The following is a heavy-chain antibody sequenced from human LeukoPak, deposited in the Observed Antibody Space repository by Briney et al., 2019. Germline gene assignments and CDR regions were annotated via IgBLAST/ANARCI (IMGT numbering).Heavy chain of an antibody. Sequence: GGSLRLSCAASGFTFSDYYMSWIRQAPGKGLEWVSYISSSGSTKYYADSVKGRFTISRDNAKNSYLQMNSLRAEDTAVYYCARLSFHNNSWYLGYWGQGTLVTVSS. D-gene: IGHD6-13*01. CDR2: ISSSGSTK. V-gene: IGHV3-11*01. CDR1: GFTFSDYY. J-gene: IGHJ4*02. CDR3: ARLSFHNNSWYLGY.